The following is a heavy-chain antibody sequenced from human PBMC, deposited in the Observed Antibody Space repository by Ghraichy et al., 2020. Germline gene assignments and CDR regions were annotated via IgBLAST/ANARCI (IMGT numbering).Heavy chain of an antibody. Sequence: SETLSLTCAISGDSVSSNSAAWNWIRQSPSRGLEWLGRTYYRSKWYNDYAVSVKSRITINPDTSKNQFSLQLNSVTPEDTAVYYCARAQWELPTYYYYYYMDVWGKGTTVTVSS. CDR2: TYYRSKWYN. CDR3: ARAQWELPTYYYYYYMDV. D-gene: IGHD1-26*01. V-gene: IGHV6-1*01. CDR1: GDSVSSNSAA. J-gene: IGHJ6*03.